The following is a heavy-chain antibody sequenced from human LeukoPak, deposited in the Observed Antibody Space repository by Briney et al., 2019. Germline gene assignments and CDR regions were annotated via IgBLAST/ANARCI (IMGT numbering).Heavy chain of an antibody. D-gene: IGHD1-26*01. V-gene: IGHV1-2*02. J-gene: IGHJ4*02. Sequence: GASVTVSCKASGYTFTGNFLHWVRQAPGQGLEWMGWINPNSGGTNYAQKFQGRVTMTRDTSITTAYMELSTLRSDDTAVYYCARELIGTYYDRSLDYWGQGTLVTVSS. CDR2: INPNSGGT. CDR1: GYTFTGNF. CDR3: ARELIGTYYDRSLDY.